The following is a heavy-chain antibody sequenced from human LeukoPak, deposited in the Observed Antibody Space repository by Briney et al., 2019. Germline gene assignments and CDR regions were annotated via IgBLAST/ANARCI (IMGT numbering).Heavy chain of an antibody. D-gene: IGHD3-9*01. CDR3: ARSPVSWLWYFDL. CDR1: GGSVSSGSYY. CDR2: SYYSGST. V-gene: IGHV4-61*01. J-gene: IGHJ2*01. Sequence: SETLSLTCTVSGGSVSSGSYYWSWIRQPPGKGLERIGYSYYSGSTNYNPSLKSRVTISVDMSKNQFSLKLSSVTAADTAVYYCARSPVSWLWYFDLWGRGTLVTVSS.